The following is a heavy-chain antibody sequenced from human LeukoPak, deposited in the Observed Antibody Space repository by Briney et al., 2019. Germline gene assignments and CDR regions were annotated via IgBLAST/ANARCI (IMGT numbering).Heavy chain of an antibody. CDR2: ISSSSSTI. D-gene: IGHD6-6*01. J-gene: IGHJ4*02. Sequence: PGRSLRLSCAASGFTFSSYSMNWVRQAPGKGLEWVSYISSSSSTIYYADSVKGRFTISRDNAKNSLYLQMNSLRAEDTAVYYCARAAVHDYWGQGTLVTVSS. CDR1: GFTFSSYS. CDR3: ARAAVHDY. V-gene: IGHV3-48*01.